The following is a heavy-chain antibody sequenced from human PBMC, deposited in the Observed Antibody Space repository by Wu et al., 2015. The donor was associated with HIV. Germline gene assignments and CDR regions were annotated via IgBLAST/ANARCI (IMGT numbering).Heavy chain of an antibody. CDR2: ISAQNGNT. J-gene: IGHJ4*02. Sequence: VQLVQSGGEVKKPGASVKVACKSSGYIFSDFGIHWVRQTSGEGLEWMGWISAQNGNTKYAQKFQGRVIMTTETSSSTAYMELRSLRSDDTAVYFCARGHYYDTSSSPMYWGPGTRVTVSS. V-gene: IGHV1-18*01. CDR3: ARGHYYDTSSSPMY. CDR1: GYIFSDFG. D-gene: IGHD3-22*01.